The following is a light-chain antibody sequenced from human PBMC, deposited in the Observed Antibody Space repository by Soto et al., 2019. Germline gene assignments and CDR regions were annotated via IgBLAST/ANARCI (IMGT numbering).Light chain of an antibody. V-gene: IGKV1-5*03. CDR3: QKYNNS. J-gene: IGKJ2*01. CDR2: KAS. Sequence: DFHMTQSPSTLSAAVGGRVTITCRASHYVGSWLAWYQHKPGKAPKLLIYKASNLESGVPSRCSGRGSGTEFTLTMSSLEPDDSATYYCQKYNNSFGQGTKLEIK. CDR1: HYVGSW.